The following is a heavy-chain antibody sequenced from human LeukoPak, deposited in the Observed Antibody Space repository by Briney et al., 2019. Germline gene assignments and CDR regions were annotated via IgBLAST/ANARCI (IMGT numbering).Heavy chain of an antibody. CDR3: ARDQYCSSTSCYDYFDY. D-gene: IGHD2-2*01. CDR1: GFTFSSYS. CDR2: ISSSSSTI. Sequence: GGSLRLSCAASGFTFSSYSMNWVRQAPGKGLEWVSYISSSSSTIYYADSVKGRFTISRDNAKNSLYLQMNSLRAEDTAVYYCARDQYCSSTSCYDYFDYWGQGTLVTVSS. J-gene: IGHJ4*02. V-gene: IGHV3-48*04.